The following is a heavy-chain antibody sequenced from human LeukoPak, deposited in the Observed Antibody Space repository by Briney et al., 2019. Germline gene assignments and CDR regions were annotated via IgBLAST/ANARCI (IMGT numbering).Heavy chain of an antibody. CDR1: GFTFSSYA. V-gene: IGHV3-74*01. D-gene: IGHD5-24*01. Sequence: GGSLRLSCAASGFTFSSYAMSWVRQAPGKGLVWVSRINSDGSGTSYADSVKGRFTISRDNAKNTLYLQMNSLRAEDTAVYFCATVDGYAQRDWGRGALVTVSS. CDR2: INSDGSGT. CDR3: ATVDGYAQRD. J-gene: IGHJ4*02.